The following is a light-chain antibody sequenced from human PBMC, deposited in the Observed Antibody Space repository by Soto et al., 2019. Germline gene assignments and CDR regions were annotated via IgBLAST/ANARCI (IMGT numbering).Light chain of an antibody. CDR3: QQYGSSPWT. CDR1: QSVSSSY. Sequence: EIVLTQSPGTLSLSPGERATLSCRASQSVSSSYLAWYQQKPGQAPRLLIYGASSRATGFPDRFSGSGSGTDFTLTISRLEPEDFAVYYCQQYGSSPWTFGQGTKVYIK. V-gene: IGKV3-20*01. CDR2: GAS. J-gene: IGKJ1*01.